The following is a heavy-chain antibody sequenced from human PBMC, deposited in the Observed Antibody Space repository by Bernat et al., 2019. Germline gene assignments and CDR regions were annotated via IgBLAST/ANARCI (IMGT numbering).Heavy chain of an antibody. CDR3: ARDAAYYYGSGSYSDY. Sequence: QVQLVQSGAEVKKPGASVKVSCKASGYTFTSYAMHWVRQAPGQRLEWMGWINAGNGNTKYSQKFQGRVTITRDTSASTAYMELSSLRSEDTAVYYCARDAAYYYGSGSYSDYWGQGTLVTVSS. CDR1: GYTFTSYA. CDR2: INAGNGNT. D-gene: IGHD3-10*01. V-gene: IGHV1-3*01. J-gene: IGHJ4*02.